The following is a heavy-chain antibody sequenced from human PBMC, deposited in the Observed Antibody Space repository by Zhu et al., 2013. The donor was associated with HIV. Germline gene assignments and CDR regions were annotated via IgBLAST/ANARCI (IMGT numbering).Heavy chain of an antibody. V-gene: IGHV1-8*02. D-gene: IGHD2-15*01. J-gene: IGHJ6*02. Sequence: QAQVVQSGAEVKKPGASVTVSCKASGYAFSGYYMHWARQATGQGLEWMGWMNPNSGNTGYAQKFQGRVTMTRNTSISTAYMELSSLRSEDTAVYYCTRLRRYCSGGRCYPLNMDVWGQGTTVTVSS. CDR1: GYAFSGYY. CDR3: TRLRRYCSGGRCYPLNMDV. CDR2: MNPNSGNT.